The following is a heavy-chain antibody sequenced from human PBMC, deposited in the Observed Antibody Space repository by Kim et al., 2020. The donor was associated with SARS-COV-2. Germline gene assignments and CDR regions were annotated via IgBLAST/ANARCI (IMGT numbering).Heavy chain of an antibody. CDR1: GFTVSSNY. CDR3: ARDGGYSGYDDYYFDY. V-gene: IGHV3-66*01. J-gene: IGHJ4*02. Sequence: GGSLRLSCAASGFTVSSNYMSWVRQAPGKGLEWVSVIYSGGSTYYADSVKGRFTISRDNSKNTLYLQMNSLRAEDTAVYYCARDGGYSGYDDYYFDYWGQGTLGTVSS. D-gene: IGHD5-12*01. CDR2: IYSGGST.